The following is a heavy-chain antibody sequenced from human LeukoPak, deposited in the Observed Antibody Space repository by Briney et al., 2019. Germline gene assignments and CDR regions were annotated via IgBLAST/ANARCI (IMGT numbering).Heavy chain of an antibody. D-gene: IGHD6-13*01. J-gene: IGHJ6*02. CDR3: ARDGELVPQYYYYGMDV. Sequence: GGSLRLSCAASGFTFSSYGMHWVRQAPGKGLEWVAVIWYDGSNKYYADSVKGRFTISRDNSKNTLYLQMNSLRAEDTAVYYCARDGELVPQYYYYGMDVWGQGTTVTVSS. CDR1: GFTFSSYG. V-gene: IGHV3-33*01. CDR2: IWYDGSNK.